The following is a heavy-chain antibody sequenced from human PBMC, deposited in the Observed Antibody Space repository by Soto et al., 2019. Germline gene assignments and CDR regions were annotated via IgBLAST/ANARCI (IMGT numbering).Heavy chain of an antibody. D-gene: IGHD5-18*01. Sequence: PSETLSLTCAVYGGSFSGYYWSWIRQPPGKGLGWIGEINHSGSTNYNPSLKSRVTISVDTSKNQFSLKLSSVTAADTAVYYCVGSYASTYGMDVWGQGTTVTVSS. CDR2: INHSGST. CDR3: VGSYASTYGMDV. J-gene: IGHJ6*02. V-gene: IGHV4-34*01. CDR1: GGSFSGYY.